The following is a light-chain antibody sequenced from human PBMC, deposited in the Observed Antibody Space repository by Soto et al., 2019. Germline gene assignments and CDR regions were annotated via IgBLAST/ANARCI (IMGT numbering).Light chain of an antibody. J-gene: IGLJ1*01. CDR2: EVS. V-gene: IGLV2-8*01. Sequence: QSALTQPPSASGSPGQSVTISCTGTSSDVGGYKYVSWYQQHPGKAPKLMIYEVSKRPSGVPDRLSGSKSDNTASLTVSGLQAEDEADYYCSSYAGSNNFVFGTGTKLTVL. CDR3: SSYAGSNNFV. CDR1: SSDVGGYKY.